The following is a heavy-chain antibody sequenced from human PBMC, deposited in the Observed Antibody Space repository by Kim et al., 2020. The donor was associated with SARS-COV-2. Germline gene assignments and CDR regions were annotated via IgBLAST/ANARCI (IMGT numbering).Heavy chain of an antibody. CDR3: ARGYGYCNGGTCSDAFDI. D-gene: IGHD2-15*01. V-gene: IGHV3-30-3*01. CDR2: ISYDGSNT. CDR1: GFIFSSYD. J-gene: IGHJ3*02. Sequence: GGSLRLSCAASGFIFSSYDIYWVRQAPGKGLEWVAVISYDGSNTYYADSVKGRFSISRDNSKNTLYLQMNSLRAEDTAVYYCARGYGYCNGGTCSDAFDIWGQGTMVTVPS.